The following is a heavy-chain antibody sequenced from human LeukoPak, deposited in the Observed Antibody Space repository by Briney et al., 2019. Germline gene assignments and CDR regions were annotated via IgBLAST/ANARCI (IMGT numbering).Heavy chain of an antibody. CDR3: AREGYYDILTGYQYYFDY. Sequence: GASVKVSCKASGGTFSSYAIGWVRQAPGQGLEWMGGIIPIFGTANYAQKFQGRVTITADKSTSTAYMELSSLRSEDTAVYYCAREGYYDILTGYQYYFDYWGQGTLVTVSS. CDR2: IIPIFGTA. D-gene: IGHD3-9*01. V-gene: IGHV1-69*06. J-gene: IGHJ4*02. CDR1: GGTFSSYA.